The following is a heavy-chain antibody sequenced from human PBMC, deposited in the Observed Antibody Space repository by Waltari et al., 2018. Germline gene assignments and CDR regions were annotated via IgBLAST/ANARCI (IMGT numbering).Heavy chain of an antibody. CDR2: INVDGGYI. CDR1: GFRFGDYW. V-gene: IGHV3-74*01. D-gene: IGHD5-12*01. J-gene: IGHJ4*02. CDR3: ARKAGSGYPYGPFYYDN. Sequence: EVNLAESGGGVVQPGGSLRLSCTGTGFRFGDYWLHWVRQAPGKGLGWVSRINVDGGYISYGDSVKGRFTISRDNAKNTVFLQLNSLRADDTAVYFCARKAGSGYPYGPFYYDNWGQGTLVTVSS.